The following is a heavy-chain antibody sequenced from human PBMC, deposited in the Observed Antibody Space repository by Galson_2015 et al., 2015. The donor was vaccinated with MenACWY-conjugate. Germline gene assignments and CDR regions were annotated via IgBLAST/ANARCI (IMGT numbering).Heavy chain of an antibody. Sequence: SLRLSCAASGFTFSSYRMNWVRQAPGKGLEWVSYISSSSSTIYYADSVKGRFTISRDNAKNSLYLQMNSLRAEDTAVYYCATQLELRKDYYYGMDVWGQGTTVTVSS. CDR3: ATQLELRKDYYYGMDV. D-gene: IGHD1-7*01. CDR1: GFTFSSYR. CDR2: ISSSSSTI. V-gene: IGHV3-48*04. J-gene: IGHJ6*02.